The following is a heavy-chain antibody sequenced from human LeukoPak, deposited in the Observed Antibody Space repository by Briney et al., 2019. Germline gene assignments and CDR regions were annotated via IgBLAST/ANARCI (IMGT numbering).Heavy chain of an antibody. J-gene: IGHJ4*02. CDR2: IYYSGST. V-gene: IGHV4-59*11. Sequence: SETLSLTCTVSGGSISSHYWSWIRQSPGKGLEWIGYIYYSGSTNYNPSLKSRVTISVDTSKNQFSLKLSSVTAADTAVYYCARGSMTTDYWGQGTLVTVSP. D-gene: IGHD1-1*01. CDR3: ARGSMTTDY. CDR1: GGSISSHY.